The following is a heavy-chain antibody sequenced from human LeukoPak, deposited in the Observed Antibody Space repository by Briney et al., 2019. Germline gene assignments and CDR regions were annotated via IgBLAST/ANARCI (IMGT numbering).Heavy chain of an antibody. Sequence: SETLSLTCAVSGGSISSSNWWSWVRQPPEKGLEWIGEIYHSGRTNYNPSLKSRVTISVDNSKNQFSLKLSSVTAADTAVYYCAREPDGYNYDYWGQGTLVTVSP. CDR2: IYHSGRT. CDR3: AREPDGYNYDY. V-gene: IGHV4-4*02. D-gene: IGHD5-24*01. J-gene: IGHJ4*02. CDR1: GGSISSSNW.